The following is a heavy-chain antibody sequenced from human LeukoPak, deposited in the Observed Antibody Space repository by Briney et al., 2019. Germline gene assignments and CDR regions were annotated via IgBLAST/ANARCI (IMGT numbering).Heavy chain of an antibody. Sequence: GGSLRLSCAASGFTVSSNYMSWVRQAPGKGLEWVSVIYSGGNTYYADSVKGRFTISRDNSKNTLYLQMNSLRAEDTAVYYCARNYGSGSPDAFDIWGQGTMVTVSS. D-gene: IGHD3-10*01. V-gene: IGHV3-53*01. CDR2: IYSGGNT. CDR1: GFTVSSNY. CDR3: ARNYGSGSPDAFDI. J-gene: IGHJ3*02.